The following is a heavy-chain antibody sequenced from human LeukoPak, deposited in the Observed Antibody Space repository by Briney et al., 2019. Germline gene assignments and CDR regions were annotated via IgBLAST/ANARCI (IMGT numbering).Heavy chain of an antibody. Sequence: ASVKVSCKASGGTFSSYAISWVRQAPGQGLEWMGRIIPILGIANYAQKFQGRVTITADKSTSTAYMELSSLRSEDTAVYYCARGHYYGSGSYYVYRGQGTLVTVSS. V-gene: IGHV1-69*04. J-gene: IGHJ4*02. CDR2: IIPILGIA. CDR1: GGTFSSYA. CDR3: ARGHYYGSGSYYVY. D-gene: IGHD3-10*01.